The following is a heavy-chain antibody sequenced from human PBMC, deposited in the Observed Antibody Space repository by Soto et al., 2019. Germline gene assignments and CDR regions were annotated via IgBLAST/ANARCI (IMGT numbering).Heavy chain of an antibody. CDR1: GYTFTTYY. V-gene: IGHV1-46*01. D-gene: IGHD3-3*02. CDR3: ARALAPFYYYYGMDV. Sequence: QVQLVQSGAEVKKPGASAKVSCKASGYTFTTYYMHWVRQAPGQGLEWMGTIIPSGGSTSYAQKFQGRVTVTRDTSTSTAYMELSSLTSEDTAVYYCARALAPFYYYYGMDVWGQGPTVTVSS. J-gene: IGHJ6*02. CDR2: IIPSGGST.